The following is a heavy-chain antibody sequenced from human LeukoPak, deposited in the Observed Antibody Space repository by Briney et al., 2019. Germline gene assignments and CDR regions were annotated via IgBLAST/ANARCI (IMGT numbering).Heavy chain of an antibody. CDR2: ISYDGSNK. CDR3: AKDLNYDILTGYLDY. D-gene: IGHD3-9*01. V-gene: IGHV3-30*18. CDR1: AFTFCSYG. J-gene: IGHJ4*02. Sequence: GGSLRLSCAASAFTFCSYGMHWVRKAPGKGMEWVAVISYDGSNKYYADSVKGRFTISRDNSKNTLYLQMNSLRAEDTAVYYCAKDLNYDILTGYLDYWGQGTLVTVSS.